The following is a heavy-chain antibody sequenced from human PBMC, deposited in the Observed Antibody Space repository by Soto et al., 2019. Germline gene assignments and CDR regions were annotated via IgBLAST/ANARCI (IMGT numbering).Heavy chain of an antibody. V-gene: IGHV3-23*01. Sequence: GGSLRLSCTASGFTFGDYAMSWFRQAPGKGLGWVSAISGSGGSTYYADSVKGRFTISRDNSKNTLYLQMNSLRAEDTAVYYCAKGVEMAAPSLFDYWGQGTLVTVSS. CDR2: ISGSGGST. D-gene: IGHD6-19*01. CDR1: GFTFGDYA. CDR3: AKGVEMAAPSLFDY. J-gene: IGHJ4*02.